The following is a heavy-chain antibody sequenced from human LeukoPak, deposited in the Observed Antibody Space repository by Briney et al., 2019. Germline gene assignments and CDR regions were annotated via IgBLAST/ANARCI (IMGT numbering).Heavy chain of an antibody. V-gene: IGHV3-21*01. D-gene: IGHD1-26*01. CDR1: GFTFSSYS. CDR2: ISSSSSYI. CDR3: ARDWPPRGSYPNYYYGMDV. Sequence: GGSLRLSCAASGFTFSSYSMNWVRQAPGKGLEWVSSISSSSSYIYYADSVKGRFTISRDNAKNSLYLQMNSLRAEDTAVYYCARDWPPRGSYPNYYYGMDVWGQGTTVTVSS. J-gene: IGHJ6*02.